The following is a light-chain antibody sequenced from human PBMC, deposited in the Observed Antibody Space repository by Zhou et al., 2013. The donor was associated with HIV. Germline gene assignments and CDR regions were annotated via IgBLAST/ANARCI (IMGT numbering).Light chain of an antibody. J-gene: IGKJ5*01. V-gene: IGKV1-33*01. Sequence: DIQMTQSPSSLSASVGDRVTITCQASQDISNYLNWYQQKPGKAPKLLIYDASNLETGVPSRFSGSGSGTDFTFTISSLQPEDIATYYCQQYDNXPGITFGQGTRLEIK. CDR1: QDISNY. CDR3: QQYDNXPGIT. CDR2: DAS.